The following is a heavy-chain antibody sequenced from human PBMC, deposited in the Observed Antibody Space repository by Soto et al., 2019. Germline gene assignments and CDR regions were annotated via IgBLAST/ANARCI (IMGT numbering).Heavy chain of an antibody. CDR2: IFTRDSET. D-gene: IGHD3-10*01. CDR1: GHLLNNHW. Sequence: EQLEQSGAEVKKPGESLKISCKGPGHLLNNHWIGWVRQTPGKGLEWMGLIFTRDSETKTSPSFQGHASFSVDNSINTVYLQWTSLKTTDTGIYFCARGYFDSGHGYDLWGQGTLVTVSS. J-gene: IGHJ5*02. CDR3: ARGYFDSGHGYDL. V-gene: IGHV5-51*01.